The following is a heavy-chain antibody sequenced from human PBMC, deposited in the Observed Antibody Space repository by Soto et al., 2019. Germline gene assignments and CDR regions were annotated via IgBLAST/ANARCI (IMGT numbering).Heavy chain of an antibody. Sequence: SETLSLTCAVYGGSFSGYYWSWIRQPPGKGLEWIGEINHSGSTNYNPSLKSRVTISVDTSKNQFSLKLSSVTAADTAVYYCARGPANIVVVVAPLPNWFDPWGQGTLVTVSS. V-gene: IGHV4-34*01. CDR2: INHSGST. CDR3: ARGPANIVVVVAPLPNWFDP. D-gene: IGHD2-15*01. CDR1: GGSFSGYY. J-gene: IGHJ5*02.